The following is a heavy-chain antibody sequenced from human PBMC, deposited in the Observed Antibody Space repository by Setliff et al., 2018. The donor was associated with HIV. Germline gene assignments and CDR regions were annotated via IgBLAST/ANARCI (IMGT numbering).Heavy chain of an antibody. CDR3: ARIVRWELVATSTFFYYYMDV. CDR1: GASISSSSHH. D-gene: IGHD1-26*01. J-gene: IGHJ6*03. Sequence: SETLSLTCTVSGASISSSSHHWAWIRQPPGKGLEYIGNIYYTGSTHHTPSLASRVATSVDTSKNQFSLKLSSVTAADTAVYYCARIVRWELVATSTFFYYYMDVWGKGTTVTVSS. CDR2: IYYTGST. V-gene: IGHV4-39*01.